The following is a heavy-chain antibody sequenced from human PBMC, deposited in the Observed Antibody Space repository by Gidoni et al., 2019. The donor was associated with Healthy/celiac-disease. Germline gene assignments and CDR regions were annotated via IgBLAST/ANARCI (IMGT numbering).Heavy chain of an antibody. V-gene: IGHV3-7*01. CDR3: ARDWGRAYYYYYGMDV. CDR1: GFTFSSYW. Sequence: EVQLVESGGGLVQPGGSLRLSCASSGFTFSSYWMSWVRQAPGKGLEWVDNIKQDGSEKYYVDSVKGRFTISRDNAKNSLYLQMNSLRAEDTAVYYCARDWGRAYYYYYGMDVWGQGTTVTVSS. D-gene: IGHD3-16*01. J-gene: IGHJ6*02. CDR2: IKQDGSEK.